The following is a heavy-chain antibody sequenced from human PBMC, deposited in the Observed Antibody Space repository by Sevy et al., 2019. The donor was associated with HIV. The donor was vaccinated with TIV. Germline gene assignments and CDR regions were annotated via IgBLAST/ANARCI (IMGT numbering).Heavy chain of an antibody. CDR1: GFTFSSYA. V-gene: IGHV3-30*18. D-gene: IGHD3-22*01. CDR3: AKAWGYQSSGSSLDAFDI. J-gene: IGHJ3*02. CDR2: ISYDGSNN. Sequence: GGSLRLSCAASGFTFSSYAIHWVRQAPGKGLEWVTLISYDGSNNHYVDSVKGRFSISRDNSKDTVYLQMNSLRAEDTAVYYCAKAWGYQSSGSSLDAFDIWGQGTMVTVSS.